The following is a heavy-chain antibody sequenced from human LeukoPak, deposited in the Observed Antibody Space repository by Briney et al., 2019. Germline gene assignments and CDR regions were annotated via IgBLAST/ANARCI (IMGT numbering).Heavy chain of an antibody. D-gene: IGHD6-13*01. CDR3: AREGYSSSWYYFDY. V-gene: IGHV3-48*01. J-gene: IGHJ4*02. CDR1: GFTFSGYS. CDR2: ISSSSSTI. Sequence: PGGSLRLSCAASGFTFSGYSMNWVRQAPGKGLEWVSYISSSSSTIYYADSVKGRFTISRDNAKNSLYLQMNSLRAEDTAVYYCAREGYSSSWYYFDYWGQGTLVTVSS.